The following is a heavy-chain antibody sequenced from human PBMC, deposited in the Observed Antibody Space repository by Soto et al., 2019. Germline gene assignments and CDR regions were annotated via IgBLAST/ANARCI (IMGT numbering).Heavy chain of an antibody. Sequence: QVQLVESGGALVKPGGSLRLSCAASGFTFSDYYMSWIRQAPGKGLEWVSYIDSRGRTISYADSVKGRFTISRDDAKNSLYLQMNSLRAEDTAVYYCARQAARNYFDFWGQGTLVTVAS. D-gene: IGHD6-6*01. J-gene: IGHJ4*02. CDR3: ARQAARNYFDF. V-gene: IGHV3-11*01. CDR1: GFTFSDYY. CDR2: IDSRGRTI.